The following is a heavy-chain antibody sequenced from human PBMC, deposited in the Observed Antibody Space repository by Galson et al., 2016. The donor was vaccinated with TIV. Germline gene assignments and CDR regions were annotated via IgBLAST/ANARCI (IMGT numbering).Heavy chain of an antibody. Sequence: PALVKPPQTLTLTCTFSGFSLNSNGMCVSWIRQPPGKALEWLARIDWDGDKYYSTFLQTRLTISKDTSKNQVVLTMTNMDPVDTATYYCVRTPYGSSFGGYFDLWGRGTLVTVSS. CDR1: GFSLNSNGMC. J-gene: IGHJ2*01. V-gene: IGHV2-70*11. D-gene: IGHD2-15*01. CDR3: VRTPYGSSFGGYFDL. CDR2: IDWDGDK.